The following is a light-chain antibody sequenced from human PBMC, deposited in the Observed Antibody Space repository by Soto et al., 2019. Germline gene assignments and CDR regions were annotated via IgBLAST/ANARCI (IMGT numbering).Light chain of an antibody. CDR2: NTN. Sequence: QAVVTQEPSFSVSPGGTLTLTCGLTSGSVSAANYPSWFQQTPGQAPRTLIYNTNIRSSGVPDRFSGSILGSKAALTIAGAQADDESNFYCVLYLGSAIWVFGGGTKLTVL. CDR3: VLYLGSAIWV. V-gene: IGLV8-61*01. J-gene: IGLJ3*02. CDR1: SGSVSAANY.